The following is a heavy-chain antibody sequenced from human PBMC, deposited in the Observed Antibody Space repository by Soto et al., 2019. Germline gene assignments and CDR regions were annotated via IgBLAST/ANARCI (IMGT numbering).Heavy chain of an antibody. D-gene: IGHD1-26*01. Sequence: EVQLVESGGGLVKSGGSLRLSCAASGFTFSNYRMNWARQAPGKGLEWVSYISSSSSYIFYADSVKGRFTISRDNAKKSLYLKMNSLRAEDTAVYYCARDHGSAGSYWDYHYGMDVWGQGTTVTVSS. CDR1: GFTFSNYR. V-gene: IGHV3-21*01. J-gene: IGHJ6*02. CDR2: ISSSSSYI. CDR3: ARDHGSAGSYWDYHYGMDV.